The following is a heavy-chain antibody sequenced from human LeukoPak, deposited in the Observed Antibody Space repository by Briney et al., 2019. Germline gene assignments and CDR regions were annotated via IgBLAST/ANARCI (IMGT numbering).Heavy chain of an antibody. Sequence: ASVKVSCKASGYTFTSCAIHWLRQAPGQRLEWMGWINTANGITKYSQKFQDRVTITRDTSANTGYMELSGLRSEDTAVYYCARDVVVAVYFDYWGQGTPVTVSS. D-gene: IGHD2-21*01. CDR3: ARDVVVAVYFDY. J-gene: IGHJ4*02. V-gene: IGHV1-3*04. CDR1: GYTFTSCA. CDR2: INTANGIT.